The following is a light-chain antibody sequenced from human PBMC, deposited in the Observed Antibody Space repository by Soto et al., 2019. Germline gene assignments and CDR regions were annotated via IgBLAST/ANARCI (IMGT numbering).Light chain of an antibody. CDR3: QQYDNLPLT. Sequence: DIQMTQSPSSLSASVGDRVTITCQASQDISNYLNWDQQKPGKAAKLLIYDASNLETGVPSRFSRRGSGTDFTFTISSLQPEDIATYYCQQYDNLPLTFGGGTEVEIK. V-gene: IGKV1-33*01. J-gene: IGKJ4*01. CDR2: DAS. CDR1: QDISNY.